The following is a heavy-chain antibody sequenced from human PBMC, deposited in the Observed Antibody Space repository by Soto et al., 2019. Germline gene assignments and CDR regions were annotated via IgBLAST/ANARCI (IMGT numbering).Heavy chain of an antibody. J-gene: IGHJ4*02. CDR3: ARERGSGWFVY. CDR1: GYTYTSYG. CDR2: ISAYNGNT. Sequence: QVQLVQSGAEVKKPGASVKVSCKASGYTYTSYGISWVRQAPGQGLEWMGWISAYNGNTNYAQKFQGRVTMTTDTSTRTAYTELRSLRSDDTSVYYCARERGSGWFVYWGQGTLVTVSS. V-gene: IGHV1-18*01. D-gene: IGHD6-19*01.